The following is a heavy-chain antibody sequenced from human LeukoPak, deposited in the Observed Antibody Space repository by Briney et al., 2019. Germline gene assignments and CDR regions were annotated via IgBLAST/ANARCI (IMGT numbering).Heavy chain of an antibody. D-gene: IGHD5-12*01. CDR3: ARDELATSTSFDY. Sequence: PGGSLRLSCAASGFTFSSYSMNWVRQAPGKGLEWVSYISSSSSTIYYADSVKGRFTISRDNAKNSLYLQMNSLRAEDTAVYYCARDELATSTSFDYWGQGTLVTVSS. J-gene: IGHJ4*02. CDR2: ISSSSSTI. V-gene: IGHV3-48*04. CDR1: GFTFSSYS.